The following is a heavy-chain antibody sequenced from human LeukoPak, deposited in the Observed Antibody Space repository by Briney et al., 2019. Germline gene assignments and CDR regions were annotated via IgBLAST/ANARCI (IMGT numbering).Heavy chain of an antibody. CDR3: ARDRVDPDTATDY. D-gene: IGHD5-18*01. CDR1: GGSISSSSYY. J-gene: IGHJ4*02. Sequence: SETLSLTCTVSGGSISSSSYYWGWIRQPPGKGLEWIGSIYYSGSTYYNPSLKSRVTISVDTSKNQFSLKLSSVTAADTAVYYCARDRVDPDTATDYWGQGTLVTVSS. CDR2: IYYSGST. V-gene: IGHV4-39*07.